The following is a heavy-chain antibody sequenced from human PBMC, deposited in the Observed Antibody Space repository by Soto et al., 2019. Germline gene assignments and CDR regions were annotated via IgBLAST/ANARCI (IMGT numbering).Heavy chain of an antibody. J-gene: IGHJ1*01. CDR1: GFTFDDDA. Sequence: EVQLVESGGGLVQPGRSLRLSCAASGFTFDDDAMHWVRQAPGKGLEWVSGISWNSGSIDYADSVKGRFTISRDNAKNSLYLQMNSLRSEDTALYYCAKGDSSGLHPPLFQHWGQGTLVTVSS. CDR2: ISWNSGSI. V-gene: IGHV3-9*01. D-gene: IGHD6-19*01. CDR3: AKGDSSGLHPPLFQH.